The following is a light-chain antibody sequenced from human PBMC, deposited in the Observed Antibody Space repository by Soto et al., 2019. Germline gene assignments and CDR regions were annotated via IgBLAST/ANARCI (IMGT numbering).Light chain of an antibody. J-gene: IGKJ1*01. CDR2: GES. CDR1: QSVSRNY. CDR3: QKYGSSPKA. Sequence: ELVVTRSPGTLSLSPGDSATLSCRASQSVSRNYLAWYQQKPGQAPRILIYGESSRATGIPDRLSGSGSGTDLTLTISRLEPEDFAVYYCQKYGSSPKACGQGTKVDIK. V-gene: IGKV3-20*01.